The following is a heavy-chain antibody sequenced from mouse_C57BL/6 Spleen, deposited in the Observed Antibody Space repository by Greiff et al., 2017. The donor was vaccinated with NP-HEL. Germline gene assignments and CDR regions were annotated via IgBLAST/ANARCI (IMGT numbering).Heavy chain of an antibody. Sequence: VQLQQSGPELVKPGASVKISCKASGYAFSSSWMNWVKQRPGKGLEWIGRIYPGDGDTNYNGKFKGKATLTADKSSSTAYMQLSSLTSEDSAVYFCARWVFLAHYFDYWGQGTTLTVSS. CDR1: GYAFSSSW. V-gene: IGHV1-82*01. CDR3: ARWVFLAHYFDY. CDR2: IYPGDGDT. J-gene: IGHJ2*01.